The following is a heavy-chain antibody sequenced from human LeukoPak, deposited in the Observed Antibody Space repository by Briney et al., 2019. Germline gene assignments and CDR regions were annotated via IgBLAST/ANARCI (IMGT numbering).Heavy chain of an antibody. Sequence: PGGSLRLSCAASGFTFSSYGMHWVRQAPGKGLEWVAFIRYDGSNKYYADSVKGRFTISRDNSKNTLYLQMNSLRAEDTAVYYCAKDFLYYYYYMDVWGKGTTVTVSS. J-gene: IGHJ6*03. CDR3: AKDFLYYYYYMDV. V-gene: IGHV3-30*02. CDR2: IRYDGSNK. CDR1: GFTFSSYG. D-gene: IGHD2/OR15-2a*01.